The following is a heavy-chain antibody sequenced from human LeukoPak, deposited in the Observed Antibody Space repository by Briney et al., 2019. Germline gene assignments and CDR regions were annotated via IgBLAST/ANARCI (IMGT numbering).Heavy chain of an antibody. CDR1: GASISSSNFF. J-gene: IGHJ4*02. V-gene: IGHV4-39*07. CDR2: IYHSGST. Sequence: PSETLSLTCTVSGASISSSNFFWGWIRQPPGKGLEWIGSIYHSGSTYYNPSLKSRVTISVDTSKNQFSLKLSSVTAADTAVYYCAREWGGSYKGGQFDYWGQGTLVTVSS. D-gene: IGHD1-26*01. CDR3: AREWGGSYKGGQFDY.